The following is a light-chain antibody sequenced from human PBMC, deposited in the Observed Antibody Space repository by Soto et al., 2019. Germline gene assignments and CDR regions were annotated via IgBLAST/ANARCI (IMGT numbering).Light chain of an antibody. J-gene: IGLJ1*01. Sequence: QSSLTHPPSASGSPGQSVTLSCTGTSSDVGGYNYVSWYQQHPGKAPKLMIYEVTKRPSGVPDRFSGSKSGNTASLTVSGLQAEDEADYFCSSFAGTIFYVFGTGTKVTVL. CDR1: SSDVGGYNY. CDR3: SSFAGTIFYV. CDR2: EVT. V-gene: IGLV2-8*01.